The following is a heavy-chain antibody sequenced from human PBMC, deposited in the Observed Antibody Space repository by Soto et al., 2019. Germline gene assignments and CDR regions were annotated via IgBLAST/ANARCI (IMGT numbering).Heavy chain of an antibody. J-gene: IGHJ6*02. CDR2: VSYDGSDK. Sequence: QVQLVESGGGVVQPGRSLRLSCAASGFTFSRYAIHWVRQAPGKGLEWVAVVSYDGSDKFYADYVKGRFTISRDNSENTLYLQMNSLKPEDTAVYYCARDFGDYESYYYGMDVWGQGTTVTVSS. CDR1: GFTFSRYA. V-gene: IGHV3-30*01. CDR3: ARDFGDYESYYYGMDV. D-gene: IGHD4-17*01.